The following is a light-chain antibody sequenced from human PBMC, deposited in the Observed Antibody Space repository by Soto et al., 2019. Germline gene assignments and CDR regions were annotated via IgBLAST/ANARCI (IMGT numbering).Light chain of an antibody. J-gene: IGLJ2*01. CDR1: SSNIGSKT. CDR3: AAWDDSLTGVV. CDR2: SNN. V-gene: IGLV1-44*01. Sequence: QSVLTQPPSASGTPGQRVTISCSGSSSNIGSKTVNWYQQLPGTAPKLLIYSNNQRPSGVPDRFSGSKSGTSASLASSGLQSEDEADYYCAAWDDSLTGVVFGGGTKLTVL.